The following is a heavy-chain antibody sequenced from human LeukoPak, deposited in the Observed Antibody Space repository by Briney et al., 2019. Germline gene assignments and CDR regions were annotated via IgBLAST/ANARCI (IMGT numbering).Heavy chain of an antibody. J-gene: IGHJ4*02. CDR1: GFTFSSCA. D-gene: IGHD1-26*01. CDR3: AKDPLFSGSHGVFDS. CDR2: IIDSGNSI. V-gene: IGHV3-23*01. Sequence: GGSLRLSCAASGFTFSSCAMSWVRQAPGKGLEWVSTIIDSGNSIYYADSAEGRFTISRDNSKNTLYLQMNSLRAGDTAVYYCAKDPLFSGSHGVFDSWGLGTLVTVSS.